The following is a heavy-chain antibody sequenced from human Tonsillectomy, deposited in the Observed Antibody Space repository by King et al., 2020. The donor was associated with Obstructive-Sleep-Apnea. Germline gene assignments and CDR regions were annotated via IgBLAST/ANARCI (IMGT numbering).Heavy chain of an antibody. J-gene: IGHJ4*01. CDR3: ARKGRFDLNNDY. CDR1: GGSISSTSYY. V-gene: IGHV4-39*07. D-gene: IGHD3-16*01. CDR2: IYYSGST. Sequence: QLQESGPGLVKPSETLSLTCTVSGGSISSTSYYWGWIRQPPGKGLEWIGAIYYSGSTNYNPSLKSRVTISVDTSKNHFSLRLTSVTAADTAVYYCARKGRFDLNNDYWGHGTLVTVSS.